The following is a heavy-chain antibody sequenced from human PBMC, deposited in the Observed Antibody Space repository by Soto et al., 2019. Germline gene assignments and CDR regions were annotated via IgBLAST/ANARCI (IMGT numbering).Heavy chain of an antibody. D-gene: IGHD2-2*01. Sequence: SVKVSCKASGGTFGSYAITWVRRAPGQGLEWLGGIIPILNSPAYAQKFQARVVITADEITNTAYMELNSLRFDDTAVYYCAREAPYCTSATCPKFYDTDVWGQGTKVTVSS. V-gene: IGHV1-69*13. J-gene: IGHJ6*02. CDR3: AREAPYCTSATCPKFYDTDV. CDR2: IIPILNSP. CDR1: GGTFGSYA.